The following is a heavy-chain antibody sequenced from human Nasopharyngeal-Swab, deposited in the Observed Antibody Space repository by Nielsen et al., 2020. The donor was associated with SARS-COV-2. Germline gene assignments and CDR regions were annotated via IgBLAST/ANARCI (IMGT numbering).Heavy chain of an antibody. D-gene: IGHD4-17*01. Sequence: SEILSSTFAISGDSVSSSSAAWNWIRQSPSSGLEWLGRTYYRSKWYNDYAVSVKSRITINPDTSKNQFSLHLNSVTPEDTAVYYCAKARGAYGDYYYYYYTDVWGKGTTVTVSS. CDR1: GDSVSSSSAA. V-gene: IGHV6-1*01. J-gene: IGHJ6*03. CDR3: AKARGAYGDYYYYYYTDV. CDR2: TYYRSKWYN.